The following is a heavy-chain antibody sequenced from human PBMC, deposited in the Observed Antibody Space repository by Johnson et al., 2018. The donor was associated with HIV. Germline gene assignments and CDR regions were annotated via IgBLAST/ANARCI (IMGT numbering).Heavy chain of an antibody. Sequence: EVQLVESGGGLVQPGRSLRLSCAASGFTFDDYAMHWVRQAPGKGLEWVSGISWNSGSIGYADSVKGRFTISRDNAKNSLYLQMNSLRAEDTALYYCAKEGPGGHTAFDIWGQGTMVTVSS. CDR1: GFTFDDYA. J-gene: IGHJ3*02. CDR3: AKEGPGGHTAFDI. V-gene: IGHV3-9*01. CDR2: ISWNSGSI. D-gene: IGHD1-14*01.